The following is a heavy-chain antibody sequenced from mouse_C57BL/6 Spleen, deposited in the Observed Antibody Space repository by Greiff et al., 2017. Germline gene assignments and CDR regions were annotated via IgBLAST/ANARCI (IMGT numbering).Heavy chain of an antibody. Sequence: EVKLMESGGGLVKPGGSLKLSCAASGFTFSSYAMSWVRQTPEKRLEWVATISDGGSYTYYPDNVKGRFTISRDNAKNNLYLQMSHLKSEDTAMYYCARDGDGNGDYWGQGTSVTVSS. CDR2: ISDGGSYT. D-gene: IGHD2-1*01. J-gene: IGHJ4*01. V-gene: IGHV5-4*01. CDR1: GFTFSSYA. CDR3: ARDGDGNGDY.